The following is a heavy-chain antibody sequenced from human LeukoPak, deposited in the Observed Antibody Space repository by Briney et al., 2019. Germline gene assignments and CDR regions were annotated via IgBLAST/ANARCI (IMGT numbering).Heavy chain of an antibody. D-gene: IGHD6-13*01. V-gene: IGHV3-64*01. Sequence: PGGSLRLSCAASGFTFSSYAMHWVRQAPGKGLEYVSAISSNGGSTYYANSVKGRFTISRDNSKNTLYLQMGSRRAEDMAVYYRARTGYSSSWYENPGDYWGQGTLVTVSS. CDR3: ARTGYSSSWYENPGDY. J-gene: IGHJ4*02. CDR2: ISSNGGST. CDR1: GFTFSSYA.